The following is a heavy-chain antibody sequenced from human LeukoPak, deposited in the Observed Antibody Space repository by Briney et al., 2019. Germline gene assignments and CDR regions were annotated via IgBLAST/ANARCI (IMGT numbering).Heavy chain of an antibody. Sequence: ASVTVSCKASGDTFTSYYMHWVRQAPGQGLEWMGIINPSGGSTSYAQKFQGRVTMTRDMSTSTVYMELSSLRSEDTAVYYCARVWWHTNWFDPWGQGTLVTVSS. J-gene: IGHJ5*02. CDR1: GDTFTSYY. CDR2: INPSGGST. V-gene: IGHV1-46*01. D-gene: IGHD4/OR15-4a*01. CDR3: ARVWWHTNWFDP.